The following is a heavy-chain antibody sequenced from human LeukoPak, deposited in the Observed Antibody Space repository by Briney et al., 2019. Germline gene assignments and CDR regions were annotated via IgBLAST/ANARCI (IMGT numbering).Heavy chain of an antibody. J-gene: IGHJ5*02. Sequence: ASVKVSCKASGYTLTSYDINWVRQATGQGLEWMGWMNPNSGNTGYAQKFQGRVTMTRNTSISTAYMELSSLRSEDTAVYYCARGITIFGVVNLNWFDPWGQGTLVTVSS. D-gene: IGHD3-3*01. CDR1: GYTLTSYD. CDR2: MNPNSGNT. CDR3: ARGITIFGVVNLNWFDP. V-gene: IGHV1-8*01.